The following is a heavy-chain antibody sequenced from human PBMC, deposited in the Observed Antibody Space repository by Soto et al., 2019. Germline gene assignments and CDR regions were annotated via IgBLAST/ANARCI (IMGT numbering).Heavy chain of an antibody. CDR3: ARGRDYDYIWGSYRYNQDDFDI. Sequence: VASVKVSCKASGYTFTSYDINWARQATGQGLEWMGWMNPNSGNTGYAQKFQGRVTMTRNTSISTAYMELSSLRSEDTAVYYCARGRDYDYIWGSYRYNQDDFDIWGPGTMVTVSS. J-gene: IGHJ3*02. V-gene: IGHV1-8*01. CDR2: MNPNSGNT. CDR1: GYTFTSYD. D-gene: IGHD3-16*02.